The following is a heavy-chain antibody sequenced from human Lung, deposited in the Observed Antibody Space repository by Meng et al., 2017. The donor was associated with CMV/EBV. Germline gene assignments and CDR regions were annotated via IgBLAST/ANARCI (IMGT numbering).Heavy chain of an antibody. CDR2: ITHDGSKK. Sequence: GESXKISCAASGFTFSNYAVHWVRQAPGKGLDWVAVITHDGSKKYYADSVEGRYSISRDNSKNTVHLHMNSLRAEDTAFYYCARDHWDSKWQWLTAGGMDVWXQGTTVTVSS. CDR3: ARDHWDSKWQWLTAGGMDV. D-gene: IGHD6-19*01. J-gene: IGHJ6*02. V-gene: IGHV3-30-3*01. CDR1: GFTFSNYA.